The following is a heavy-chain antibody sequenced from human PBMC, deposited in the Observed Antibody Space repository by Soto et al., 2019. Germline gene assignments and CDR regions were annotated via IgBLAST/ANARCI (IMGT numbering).Heavy chain of an antibody. CDR1: GGSISSGGYS. CDR3: ARVPSP. CDR2: IYHSGST. Sequence: QLQLQESGSGLVKPSQTLSLTCAVSGGSISSGGYSWSWIRQPPGKGLEWIGYIYHSGSTYYNPAHKSRLTISVARSTNQFSLKLGSVPAADTAVYYCARVPSPWGQGTLVTVSS. J-gene: IGHJ5*02. V-gene: IGHV4-30-2*01.